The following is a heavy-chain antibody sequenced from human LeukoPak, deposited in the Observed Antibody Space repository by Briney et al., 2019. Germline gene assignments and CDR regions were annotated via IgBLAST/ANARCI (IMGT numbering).Heavy chain of an antibody. CDR3: ARDQGYQLLYPFDY. CDR1: DDSISSGDYY. D-gene: IGHD2-2*02. V-gene: IGHV4-61*02. Sequence: PSETLSLTCTVSDDSISSGDYYWTWIRQPAGKGLEWIGRIYTRGGTTYNPSLKSRVTMSIDTSKNQFSLKLDSVTAADTAVYYCARDQGYQLLYPFDYWGQGTLVTVSS. CDR2: IYTRGGT. J-gene: IGHJ4*02.